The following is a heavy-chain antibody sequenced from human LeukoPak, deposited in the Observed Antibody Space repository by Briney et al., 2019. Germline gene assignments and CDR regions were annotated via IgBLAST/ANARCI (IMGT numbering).Heavy chain of an antibody. CDR3: ARDVGNYDSGTSYFDY. Sequence: GRSLRLSCAASGFTFSSYGMYWVRQAPGKGLEWVALIWYDGSKKYYADSVKGRFTISRDKSKNTLYLQMNSMTADDTAVYYCARDVGNYDSGTSYFDYWGQGTLVTVSP. CDR1: GFTFSSYG. J-gene: IGHJ4*02. CDR2: IWYDGSKK. V-gene: IGHV3-33*01. D-gene: IGHD3-10*01.